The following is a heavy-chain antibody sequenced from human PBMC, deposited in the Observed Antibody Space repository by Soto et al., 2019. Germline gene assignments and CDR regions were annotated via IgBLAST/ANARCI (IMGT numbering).Heavy chain of an antibody. Sequence: TLSLTCAVYGGSFSGYYWSWIRQPPGKGLEWIGEINHSGSTNYNPSLKSRVTISVDTSKNQFSLKLSSVTAADTAVYYCARGRDDSSGYYLKYYYYGMDVWGQGTTVTVSS. J-gene: IGHJ6*02. V-gene: IGHV4-34*01. CDR1: GGSFSGYY. CDR3: ARGRDDSSGYYLKYYYYGMDV. D-gene: IGHD3-22*01. CDR2: INHSGST.